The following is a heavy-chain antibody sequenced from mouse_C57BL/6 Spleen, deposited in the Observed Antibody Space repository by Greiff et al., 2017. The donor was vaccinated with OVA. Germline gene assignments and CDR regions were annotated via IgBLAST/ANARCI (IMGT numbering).Heavy chain of an antibody. CDR1: GYTFTGSW. V-gene: IGHV1-9*01. CDR2: ILPGSGST. Sequence: VQLLQSGAELMKPGASVKLSCKATGYTFTGSWIEWVKQRPGHGLEWIGTILPGSGSTNYNAKFKGKATFTADTSTNTAYMQLSSLTTEDSAIYDDASRGGSSHYYAMGYWGKGTSVTVAT. J-gene: IGHJ4*01. CDR3: ASRGGSSHYYAMGY. D-gene: IGHD1-1*01.